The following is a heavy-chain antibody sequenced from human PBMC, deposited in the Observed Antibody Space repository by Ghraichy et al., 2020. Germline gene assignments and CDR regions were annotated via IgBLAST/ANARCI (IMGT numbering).Heavy chain of an antibody. J-gene: IGHJ3*02. D-gene: IGHD1-26*01. CDR3: ARDLTGSYYVYWRAFDI. CDR1: GGSISSSSYY. CDR2: IYYSGST. Sequence: GSLRLSCTVSGGSISSSSYYWGWIRQPPGKGLEWIGSIYYSGSTYYNPSLKSRVTISVDTSKNQFSLKLSSVTAADTAVYYCARDLTGSYYVYWRAFDIWGQGTMVTVSS. V-gene: IGHV4-39*07.